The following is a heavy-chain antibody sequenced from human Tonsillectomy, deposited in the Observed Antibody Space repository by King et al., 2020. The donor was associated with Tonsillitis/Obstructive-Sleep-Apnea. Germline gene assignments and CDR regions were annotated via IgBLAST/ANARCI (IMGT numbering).Heavy chain of an antibody. J-gene: IGHJ4*02. D-gene: IGHD4-11*01. CDR3: VHTVTTIPDFDY. V-gene: IGHV2-5*02. Sequence: TLKESGPTLVKPTQTLTLTCTFSGFSLSTSGVGVGWIRQPPGKALEWLALIYWDDDKRYSPSLKSRLTITKDTSKNQVVLTMINMDPVDTATYYCVHTVTTIPDFDYWGQGALVTVSS. CDR1: GFSLSTSGVG. CDR2: IYWDDDK.